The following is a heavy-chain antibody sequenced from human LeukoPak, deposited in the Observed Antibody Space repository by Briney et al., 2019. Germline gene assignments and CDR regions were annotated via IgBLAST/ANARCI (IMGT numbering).Heavy chain of an antibody. J-gene: IGHJ5*02. D-gene: IGHD3-16*01. CDR3: ARGGLRFFAH. V-gene: IGHV3-7*04. CDR2: MNQDGSEK. CDR1: GFTFSSYW. Sequence: GGSLRLSCAASGFTFSSYWMNWVRQAPGKGLEWVANMNQDGSEKNYVDSVRGRFTISRDNAKNSLYLQMNSLRAEDTAVYYCARGGLRFFAHWGQGTLVTVSS.